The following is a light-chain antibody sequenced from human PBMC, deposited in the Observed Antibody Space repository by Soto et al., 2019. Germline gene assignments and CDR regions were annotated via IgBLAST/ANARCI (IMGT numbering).Light chain of an antibody. J-gene: IGLJ1*01. Sequence: QSALTQPPSVSRSPGQSVAISCTGTSSGVGSYNRVSWYQQPPGAAPKLMIYEVSNRPSGVPDRFSGSKSGNTASLTISGLQAEDESDYYCNSYTGSSTYVFGTGTKLTVL. CDR2: EVS. CDR1: SSGVGSYNR. CDR3: NSYTGSSTYV. V-gene: IGLV2-18*02.